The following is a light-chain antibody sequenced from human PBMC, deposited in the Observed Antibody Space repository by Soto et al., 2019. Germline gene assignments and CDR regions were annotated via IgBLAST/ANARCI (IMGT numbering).Light chain of an antibody. J-gene: IGKJ2*01. CDR1: QSVSSY. Sequence: EIVLTQSPATLSLSPGERATLSCRASQSVSSYLAWYQQRPGQPPRLLIYEVSNRATGIPARFSGSGSGTDFTLTSSSPESEDFAVYYCQQCSNWPPLYTFGQGTKLEIK. CDR3: QQCSNWPPLYT. CDR2: EVS. V-gene: IGKV3-11*01.